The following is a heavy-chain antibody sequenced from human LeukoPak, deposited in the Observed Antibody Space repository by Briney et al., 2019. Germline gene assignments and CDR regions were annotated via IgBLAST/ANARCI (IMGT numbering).Heavy chain of an antibody. Sequence: GGSLRLSCAASGFTLTNYALNWVRQAPGMGLEWVSYISSSSSITYYADSVKGRFTISRDNAKNSLYPQMDSLRDEDTAVYYCARSGYSGYEFDHWGQGTRVTVSS. CDR3: ARSGYSGYEFDH. CDR2: ISSSSSIT. V-gene: IGHV3-48*02. D-gene: IGHD5-12*01. CDR1: GFTLTNYA. J-gene: IGHJ4*02.